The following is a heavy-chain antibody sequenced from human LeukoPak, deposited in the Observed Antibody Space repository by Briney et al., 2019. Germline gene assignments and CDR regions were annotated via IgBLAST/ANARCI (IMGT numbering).Heavy chain of an antibody. CDR3: ARMRRPHWYLDL. Sequence: PSETLSLTCTVSGGSISSYYWSWIRQPPGKGLELVGFIYSSGSTKYNPSLKSRVTISAATSKTQFSLKLSYATAADTAVYYCARMRRPHWYLDLWGRGTLVTVSS. CDR1: GGSISSYY. CDR2: IYSSGST. J-gene: IGHJ2*01. V-gene: IGHV4-4*09.